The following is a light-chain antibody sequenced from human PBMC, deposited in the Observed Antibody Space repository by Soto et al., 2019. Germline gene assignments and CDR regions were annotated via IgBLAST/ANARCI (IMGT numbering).Light chain of an antibody. CDR2: DAS. CDR3: QQYTGPPTT. Sequence: PGERATLSCRASQSVRSERLAWYQHKRGQAPRLVIFDASSRATGIPDRFSGSGSGTDFTLTITRLEPEDSAVYFCQQYTGPPTTFGQGTRLEIK. CDR1: QSVRSER. J-gene: IGKJ5*01. V-gene: IGKV3-20*01.